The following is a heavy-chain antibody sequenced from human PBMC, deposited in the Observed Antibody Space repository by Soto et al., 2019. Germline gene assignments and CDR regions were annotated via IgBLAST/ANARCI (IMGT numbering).Heavy chain of an antibody. D-gene: IGHD1-26*01. V-gene: IGHV3-15*01. CDR1: GFTFSNAW. J-gene: IGHJ6*02. Sequence: PGGALRLSCAASGFTFSNAWMIWVRQAPGKGLEWVGRIKSKTDGGTTDYAAPVKGRFTISRDDSKNTLYLQMNSLKTEDTAVYYCTTDWGSYYDEDYYYYSMDVWGQGTTVTVSS. CDR2: IKSKTDGGTT. CDR3: TTDWGSYYDEDYYYYSMDV.